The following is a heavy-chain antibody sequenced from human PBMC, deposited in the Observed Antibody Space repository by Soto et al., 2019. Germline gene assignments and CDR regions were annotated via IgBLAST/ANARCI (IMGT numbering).Heavy chain of an antibody. CDR2: IYTSGST. CDR1: GGSISSYY. J-gene: IGHJ4*02. Sequence: SETLSLTCTVSGGSISSYYWSWIRQPAGKGLEWIGRIYTSGSTNYNPSLKSRVTMSVDTSKNQFSLKLSSVTAADTAVYYCARVQPDYGDYSYFDYWGQGTLVTVSS. D-gene: IGHD4-17*01. V-gene: IGHV4-4*07. CDR3: ARVQPDYGDYSYFDY.